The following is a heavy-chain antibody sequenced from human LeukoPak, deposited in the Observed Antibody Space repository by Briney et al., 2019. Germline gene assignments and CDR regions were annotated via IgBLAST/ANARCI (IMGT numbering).Heavy chain of an antibody. V-gene: IGHV3-48*04. CDR3: ARDRVSGGIDY. D-gene: IGHD1-26*01. Sequence: GGSLRLSCAASGFTFSSYSMNWVRQAPGKGLEWVSYISSSGSTIYYADSVKGRFTISRDNAKNSLYLQMNSLRAEDTAVYYCARDRVSGGIDYWGQGTLVTVSS. J-gene: IGHJ4*02. CDR1: GFTFSSYS. CDR2: ISSSGSTI.